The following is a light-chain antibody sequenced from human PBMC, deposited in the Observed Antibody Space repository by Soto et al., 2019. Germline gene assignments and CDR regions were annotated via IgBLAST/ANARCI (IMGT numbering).Light chain of an antibody. J-gene: IGKJ1*01. CDR2: GAS. CDR1: QSVSSY. Sequence: EIVLTQSPDTLSLSPGERATLSCRASQSVSSYLAWYQQKPCQAPRLLIYGASTRATSIPARFSGSGSGTDFTLTISSLQPEDFAVYHCQQYGGSPRTFGQGTKVDIK. V-gene: IGKV3-20*01. CDR3: QQYGGSPRT.